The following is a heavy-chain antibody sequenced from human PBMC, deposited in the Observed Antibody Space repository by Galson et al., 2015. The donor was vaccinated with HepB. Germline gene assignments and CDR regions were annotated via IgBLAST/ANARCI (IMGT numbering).Heavy chain of an antibody. J-gene: IGHJ6*02. D-gene: IGHD1-26*01. CDR1: GYTFTSYY. CDR3: ARRGIVGVRDYYYYYGMDV. Sequence: SVKVSCKASGYTFTSYYMHWVRQAPGQGLEWMGIINPSGGSTSYAQKFQGRVTMTRDTSTSTVNMELSSLRSEDTAVYYCARRGIVGVRDYYYYYGMDVWGQWTTVTVSS. V-gene: IGHV1-46*01. CDR2: INPSGGST.